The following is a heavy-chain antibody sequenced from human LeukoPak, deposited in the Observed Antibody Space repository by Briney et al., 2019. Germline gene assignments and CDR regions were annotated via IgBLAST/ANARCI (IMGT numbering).Heavy chain of an antibody. J-gene: IGHJ4*02. V-gene: IGHV1-69*13. CDR3: ATSPGGRWLILPTDFDY. D-gene: IGHD3-16*01. Sequence: SVKVSCKASGGTFSSYAISWVRQAPGQGLEWMGGIIPIFGTANYAQKFQGRVTITADESTSTAYMELSSLRSEDTAVYYCATSPGGRWLILPTDFDYWGQGTLVTVSS. CDR2: IIPIFGTA. CDR1: GGTFSSYA.